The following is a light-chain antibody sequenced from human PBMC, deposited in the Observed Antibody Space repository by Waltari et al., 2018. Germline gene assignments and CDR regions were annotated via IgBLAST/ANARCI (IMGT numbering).Light chain of an antibody. CDR3: QQYDSYPYT. CDR1: QSISTW. Sequence: DIQMTQSPSTLSESAGDRVTITCRASQSISTWLAWYQQKPGKAPRLLIYKASDLENGVPSRFSGSGSGTEFTLSISSLQPDDFATYVCQQYDSYPYTFGQGTKLEI. V-gene: IGKV1-5*03. J-gene: IGKJ2*01. CDR2: KAS.